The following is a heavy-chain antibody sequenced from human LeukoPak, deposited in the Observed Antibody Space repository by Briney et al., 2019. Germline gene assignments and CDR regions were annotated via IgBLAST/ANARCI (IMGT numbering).Heavy chain of an antibody. Sequence: RPGGSLRLSCAASGFTFSSYAMSWVRQAPGKGLEWVSAIIGSGLTTYYADSVKGRFTISRDNSKNTLYLQMNSLRAEDTAVYYCAKDLSPGPDWGQGTLVTVSS. V-gene: IGHV3-23*01. CDR3: AKDLSPGPD. CDR2: IIGSGLTT. J-gene: IGHJ4*02. CDR1: GFTFSSYA.